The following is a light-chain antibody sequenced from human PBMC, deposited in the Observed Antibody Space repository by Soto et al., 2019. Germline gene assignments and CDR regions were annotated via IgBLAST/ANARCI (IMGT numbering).Light chain of an antibody. J-gene: IGKJ4*01. V-gene: IGKV1-39*01. Sequence: DIQMTQYPSSLSASVGDRVTITCLASHSIGSYLNWYQQKPGKASNVLIHGGSILQSGVPPRCSGGGGGTDFTLTISSLQPEDFATYYCQQLNSYPRRITFGGGTKVDIK. CDR2: GGS. CDR3: QQLNSYPRRIT. CDR1: HSIGSY.